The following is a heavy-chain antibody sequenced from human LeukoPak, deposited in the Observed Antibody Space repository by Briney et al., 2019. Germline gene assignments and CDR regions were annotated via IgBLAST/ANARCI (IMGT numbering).Heavy chain of an antibody. J-gene: IGHJ3*02. CDR1: GGTFSSYA. Sequence: SVKVSCKASGGTFSSYAISWVRQAPGQGLEWMGGIIPIFGTANYAQKFQGRVTITADESTSTAYMELSSLRSEDTAVYYCARPRPSIAARLNGPADAFDIWGQGTMVTVSS. CDR2: IIPIFGTA. CDR3: ARPRPSIAARLNGPADAFDI. D-gene: IGHD6-6*01. V-gene: IGHV1-69*13.